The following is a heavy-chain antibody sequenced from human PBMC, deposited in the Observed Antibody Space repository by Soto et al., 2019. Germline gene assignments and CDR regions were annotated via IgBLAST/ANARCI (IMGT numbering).Heavy chain of an antibody. V-gene: IGHV3-74*01. CDR1: GFIFNDYW. CDR2: VKTDGTTA. CDR3: ARGIRNYYGTDV. Sequence: EVQLVESGGGLIQPGGSLSLSCAASGFIFNDYWIHWVRQAPGKGLEWVSRVKTDGTTANYADFVKGRFTISRDNAKNTGYLQLSSLRAEDTAVYYCARGIRNYYGTDVWGQGTTVTVSS. J-gene: IGHJ6*02.